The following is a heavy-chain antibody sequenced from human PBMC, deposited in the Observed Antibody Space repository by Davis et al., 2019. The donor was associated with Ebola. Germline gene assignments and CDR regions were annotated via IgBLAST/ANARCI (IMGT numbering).Heavy chain of an antibody. CDR2: ISYDGSNK. Sequence: GESLKISCAASGFTFSSYGMHWVRQAPGKGLEWVAVISYDGSNKYYADSVKGRFTISRDNSKNTVYLQMDSLRAEDAAMYYCASREVGLHNLYWGEGALVSVSS. J-gene: IGHJ4*02. CDR3: ASREVGLHNLY. V-gene: IGHV3-30*03. CDR1: GFTFSSYG. D-gene: IGHD1-26*01.